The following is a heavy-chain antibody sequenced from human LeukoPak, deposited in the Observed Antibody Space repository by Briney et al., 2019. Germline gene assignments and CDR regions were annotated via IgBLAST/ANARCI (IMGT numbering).Heavy chain of an antibody. J-gene: IGHJ4*02. D-gene: IGHD3-22*01. CDR3: ARDLGLYYDSSGYPIDY. CDR2: MNPNSGNT. V-gene: IGHV1-8*01. CDR1: GYTITSYD. Sequence: ASVKVSCKASGYTITSYDINWVRQATGQGLEWMGWMNPNSGNTGYAQKFQGRVTMTRDTSTSTVYMELSSLRSEDTAVYYCARDLGLYYDSSGYPIDYRGQGTLVTVSS.